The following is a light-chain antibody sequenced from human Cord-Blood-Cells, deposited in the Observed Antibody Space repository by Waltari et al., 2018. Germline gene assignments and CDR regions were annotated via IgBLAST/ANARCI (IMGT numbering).Light chain of an antibody. CDR3: QQYYSTPPYT. CDR1: QSVLYSSNNKNY. Sequence: DIVMTQSPDSLAVSLGERATINCKSSQSVLYSSNNKNYLAWYQQEPGQPPKLPIYWASTRESGVPDRFSGSGSGTDFTLTISSLQAEDVVVYYCQQYYSTPPYTFGQGTKLEIK. J-gene: IGKJ2*01. CDR2: WAS. V-gene: IGKV4-1*01.